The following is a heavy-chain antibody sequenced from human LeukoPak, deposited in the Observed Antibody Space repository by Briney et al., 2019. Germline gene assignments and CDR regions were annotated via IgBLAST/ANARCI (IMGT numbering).Heavy chain of an antibody. CDR2: MSHDGSLK. Sequence: GGSLRLSCAASGFSLSNFGMHWVRQAPGKGLEWVAVMSHDGSLKSYADSVEGRFTISRDISKNTLYLQMNSLRAEDTAVYYCARDFNYYFDYRGQGTLVTVSS. D-gene: IGHD5-24*01. CDR3: ARDFNYYFDY. J-gene: IGHJ4*02. CDR1: GFSLSNFG. V-gene: IGHV3-33*01.